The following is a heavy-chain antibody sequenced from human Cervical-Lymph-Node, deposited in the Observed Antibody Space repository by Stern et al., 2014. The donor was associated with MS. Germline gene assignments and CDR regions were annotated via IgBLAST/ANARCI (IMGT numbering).Heavy chain of an antibody. V-gene: IGHV2-5*02. Sequence: QVTLKESGPTLVKPTETLTLTCSLSGFSIRTSGVGVGWIRQPPGKALEWLALIYSDDDKRYSPSLKSRLTVSQDTSKNQVVLTMTNMDPVDTATYYCARQGNVDWSPHSYYVMDVWGQGTTVTVTS. CDR3: ARQGNVDWSPHSYYVMDV. J-gene: IGHJ6*02. CDR2: IYSDDDK. CDR1: GFSIRTSGVG. D-gene: IGHD3-9*01.